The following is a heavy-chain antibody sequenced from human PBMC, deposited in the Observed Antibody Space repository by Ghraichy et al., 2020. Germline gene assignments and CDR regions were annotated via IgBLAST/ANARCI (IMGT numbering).Heavy chain of an antibody. Sequence: GGSLRLSCAASGFTFSSYDMHWVRQTTGKGLEWVSGIGTAGNPYYAGSVKGRFTISRENAKSDLYLQMNSLSAGDTAVYYCTRSSRGDFWASGLDCWGQGTLVTVSS. D-gene: IGHD3-10*01. CDR2: IGTAGNP. V-gene: IGHV3-13*05. J-gene: IGHJ4*02. CDR3: TRSSRGDFWASGLDC. CDR1: GFTFSSYD.